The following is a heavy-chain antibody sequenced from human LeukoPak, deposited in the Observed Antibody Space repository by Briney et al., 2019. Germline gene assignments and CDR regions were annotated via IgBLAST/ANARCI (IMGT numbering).Heavy chain of an antibody. CDR2: ITGSGRTT. V-gene: IGHV3-11*01. Sequence: PGGSLRLSCTASGFTFSDYNMNWIRQAPGKGLEWVSYITGSGRTTHYADSVKGRFTISRDNAKNSLYLQMDSLRAEDTAVYYCAREGPPGAFDPWGQGTLVTVSS. J-gene: IGHJ5*02. CDR1: GFTFSDYN. D-gene: IGHD3-10*01. CDR3: AREGPPGAFDP.